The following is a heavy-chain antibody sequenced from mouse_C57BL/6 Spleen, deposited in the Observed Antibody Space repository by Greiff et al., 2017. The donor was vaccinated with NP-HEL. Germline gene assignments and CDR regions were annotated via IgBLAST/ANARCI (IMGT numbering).Heavy chain of an antibody. Sequence: QVQLKEPGAELVRPGTSVKLSCKASGYTFTSYWMHWVKQRPGQGLEWIGVIDPSDSYTNYNQKFKGKATLTVDTSSSTAYMQLSSLTSEDSAVYYCARFITTVVSTSYYAMDYWGQGTSVTVSS. CDR3: ARFITTVVSTSYYAMDY. J-gene: IGHJ4*01. V-gene: IGHV1-59*01. CDR2: IDPSDSYT. CDR1: GYTFTSYW. D-gene: IGHD1-1*01.